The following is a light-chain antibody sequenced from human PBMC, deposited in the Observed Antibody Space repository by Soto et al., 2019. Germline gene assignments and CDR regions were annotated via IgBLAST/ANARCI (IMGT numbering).Light chain of an antibody. V-gene: IGLV1-40*01. Sequence: QSVLTQPPSVSAAPGQSVTISCTGSSSNIGAGNDLHRYQQLPGTGPILLIYGNSNRNKGVPDRFSGSKSGTSASRALTGLHAEAEDDYYCQSYDSSLSAHVFGTGTKVTVL. CDR3: QSYDSSLSAHV. CDR2: GNS. J-gene: IGLJ1*01. CDR1: SSNIGAGND.